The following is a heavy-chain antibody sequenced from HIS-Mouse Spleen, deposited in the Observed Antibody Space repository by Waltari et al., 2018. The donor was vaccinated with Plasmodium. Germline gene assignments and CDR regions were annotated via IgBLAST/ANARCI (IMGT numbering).Heavy chain of an antibody. CDR3: ASSGSGSYYY. Sequence: QVQLQQWGAGLLKPSETLSLTCAVYGGSFMGYYWSWIRQPPGKGLEWIGEINHSGSTNYNPSLKSRVTISVDTAKNQFSLKLSAVTAADTAVYYCASSGSGSYYYWGQGTLVTVSS. D-gene: IGHD3-10*01. J-gene: IGHJ4*02. CDR1: GGSFMGYY. CDR2: INHSGST. V-gene: IGHV4-34*01.